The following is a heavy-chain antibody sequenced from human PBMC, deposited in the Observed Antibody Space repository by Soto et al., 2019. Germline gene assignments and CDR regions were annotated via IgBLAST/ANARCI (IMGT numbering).Heavy chain of an antibody. CDR3: ARSGPNDCSSTSCHIFYDMDV. V-gene: IGHV1-69*13. CDR2: IIPIFGTA. CDR1: GGTFSSYA. Sequence: ASVKVSCKASGGTFSSYAISWVRQAPGQGLEWMGGIIPIFGTANYAQKFQGRVTITADESTSTAYMELSSLRSEDTAVYYCARSGPNDCSSTSCHIFYDMDVWGQGTTVTVSS. J-gene: IGHJ6*02. D-gene: IGHD2-2*01.